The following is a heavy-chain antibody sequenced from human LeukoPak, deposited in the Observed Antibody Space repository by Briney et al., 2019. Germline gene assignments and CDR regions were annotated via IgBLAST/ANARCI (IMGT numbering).Heavy chain of an antibody. CDR3: ARGLGYGEYLVPFDI. V-gene: IGHV4-59*01. J-gene: IGHJ3*02. CDR1: GGSMSGYY. D-gene: IGHD4-17*01. Sequence: SETLSVTCTVSGGSMSGYYWSWIRQPPGKGLEWIGYIYYSGSTNYNPSLKSRVTISVDTSKNQFSLKLSSVTAADTAVYYCARGLGYGEYLVPFDIWGQGTLVTVSS. CDR2: IYYSGST.